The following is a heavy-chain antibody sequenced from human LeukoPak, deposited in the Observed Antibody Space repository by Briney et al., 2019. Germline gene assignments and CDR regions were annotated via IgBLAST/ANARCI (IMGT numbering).Heavy chain of an antibody. CDR3: ASPHIMYGFDP. J-gene: IGHJ5*02. CDR1: GFSISSGYY. CDR2: IYHSGRT. V-gene: IGHV4-38-2*02. D-gene: IGHD2-8*01. Sequence: PSETLSLTCIVSGFSISSGYYWGWIRQPPGKGLEWIGSIYHSGRTYFNPSLKSRVTISVDTSKNQFSLKLSSVTAADTAVYYCASPHIMYGFDPWGPGTLVTVSS.